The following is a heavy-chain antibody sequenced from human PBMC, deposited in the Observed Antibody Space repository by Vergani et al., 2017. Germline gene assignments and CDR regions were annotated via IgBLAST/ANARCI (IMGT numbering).Heavy chain of an antibody. J-gene: IGHJ6*02. V-gene: IGHV4-4*07. CDR1: GGSISSYY. CDR2: IYTSGST. CDR3: ARDAYGIAARNYYDGMDG. Sequence: QVQLQESGPGLVKPSETLSLTCTVSGGSISSYYWSWIRQPAGKGLEWIGRIYTSGSTNYNPSLKSRVTMSVDPSKNQFSLKLSSVPAADTAVYYCARDAYGIAARNYYDGMDGWGQGTTVTVSS. D-gene: IGHD6-25*01.